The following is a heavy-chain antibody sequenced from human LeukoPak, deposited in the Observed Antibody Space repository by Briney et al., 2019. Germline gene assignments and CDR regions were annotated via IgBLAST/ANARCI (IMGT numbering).Heavy chain of an antibody. CDR1: GFTFSTYG. CDR3: ARDPPVHIVVGV. CDR2: IRYDGSNK. Sequence: GGSLRLSCAASGFTFSTYGMHWVRQAPGKGLEWVAFIRYDGSNKYYADSVKGRFTISRDNSKNALYLQMNSLRAEDTAVYYCARDPPVHIVVGVWGQGTLVTVSS. D-gene: IGHD2-21*01. J-gene: IGHJ4*02. V-gene: IGHV3-30*02.